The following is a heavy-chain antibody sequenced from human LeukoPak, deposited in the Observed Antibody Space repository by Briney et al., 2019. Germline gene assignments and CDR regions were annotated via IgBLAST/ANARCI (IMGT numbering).Heavy chain of an antibody. V-gene: IGHV1-8*01. CDR3: ARIDYGGNSPYFDY. CDR2: MNPNSGNT. J-gene: IGHJ4*02. D-gene: IGHD4-23*01. CDR1: GYTFTSYD. Sequence: ASVKVSCKASGYTFTSYDINWVRQATGQGLEWMGWMNPNSGNTGYAQKFQGRVTMTRDTSTSTVYMELSSLRSEDTAVYYCARIDYGGNSPYFDYWGQGTLVTVSS.